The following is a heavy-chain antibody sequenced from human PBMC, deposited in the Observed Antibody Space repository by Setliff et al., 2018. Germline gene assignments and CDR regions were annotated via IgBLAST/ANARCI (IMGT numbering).Heavy chain of an antibody. CDR2: IYYSVAT. CDR3: AGYRNYFDSSGQTQYYFDY. D-gene: IGHD3-22*01. V-gene: IGHV4-59*01. Sequence: SETLSLTCSVSGDSINPYYWTWIRRPPGKELEWIGFIYYSVATTYNPSLKRRVTISVDTSKNQFSLNLNSVTAADTAVYYGAGYRNYFDSSGQTQYYFDYWGQGTLVTVSS. J-gene: IGHJ4*02. CDR1: GDSINPYY.